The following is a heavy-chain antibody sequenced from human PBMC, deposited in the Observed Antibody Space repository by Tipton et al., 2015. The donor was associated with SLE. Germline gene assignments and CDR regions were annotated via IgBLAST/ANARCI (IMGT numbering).Heavy chain of an antibody. J-gene: IGHJ5*02. CDR1: GDSVYTSSYY. Sequence: TLSLTCTVSGDSVYTSSYYWGWIRQPPGKGLEWIGTVYYTGTTYYNPSLKSRVTISVDTSKNQFSLKLSSVTAADTAVYYCASGAYGSGSNYFGGWFDPWGQGTLVTVSS. CDR3: ASGAYGSGSNYFGGWFDP. CDR2: VYYTGTT. D-gene: IGHD3-10*01. V-gene: IGHV4-39*01.